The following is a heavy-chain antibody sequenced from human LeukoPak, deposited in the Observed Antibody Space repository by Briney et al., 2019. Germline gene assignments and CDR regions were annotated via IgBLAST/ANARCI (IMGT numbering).Heavy chain of an antibody. D-gene: IGHD6-19*01. CDR2: INPNSGGT. V-gene: IGHV1-2*02. Sequence: ASVKVSCKASGYTFTGCYMHWVRQAPGQGLEWMGWINPNSGGTNYAQKFQGRVTMTRDTSISTAYMELSRLRSDDTAVYYCARDATYSSGWYIDPWGQGTLVTVSS. CDR1: GYTFTGCY. J-gene: IGHJ5*02. CDR3: ARDATYSSGWYIDP.